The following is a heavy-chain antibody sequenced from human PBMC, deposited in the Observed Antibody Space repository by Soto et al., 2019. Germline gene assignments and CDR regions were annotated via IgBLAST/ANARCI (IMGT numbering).Heavy chain of an antibody. CDR2: IGASGAGT. J-gene: IGHJ4*02. CDR1: GFTFSSYA. V-gene: IGHV3-23*01. D-gene: IGHD1-26*01. Sequence: EVQLLESGGGLVQPGGSLRLSCAASGFTFSSYAMSWVRQAPGKGLEWVSAIGASGAGTYYADSVKGRFTISRDNSKNTLHLQMNSLRAEDTDAYYCALRKTGSSFDYWGQGTLVTFSS. CDR3: ALRKTGSSFDY.